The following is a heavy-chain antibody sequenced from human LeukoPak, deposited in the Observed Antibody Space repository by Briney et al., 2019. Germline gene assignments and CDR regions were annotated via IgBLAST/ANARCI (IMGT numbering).Heavy chain of an antibody. CDR2: ISYDGSNK. D-gene: IGHD2-15*01. J-gene: IGHJ4*02. CDR3: ARDGIFSFDY. CDR1: GFTFSSYG. V-gene: IGHV3-30*03. Sequence: GGSLRLSCAASGFTFSSYGMHWVRQAPGKGLEWVAVISYDGSNKYYADSVKGRFTISRDNSKNTLYLQMNSLRAEDTAVYYCARDGIFSFDYWGQGTLVTVSS.